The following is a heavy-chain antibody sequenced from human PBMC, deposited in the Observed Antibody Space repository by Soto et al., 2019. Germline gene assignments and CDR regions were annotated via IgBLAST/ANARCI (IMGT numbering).Heavy chain of an antibody. CDR1: GFTFSSYA. Sequence: GGSLRLSCAASGFTFSSYAMHWVRQAPGKGLEWVAVISYDGSNKYYADSVKGRFTISRDNSKNTLYLQMNSLRAEDTAVYYCARDPGLSIDYGDYGGTFGFDYWGQGTLVTVSS. J-gene: IGHJ4*02. CDR3: ARDPGLSIDYGDYGGTFGFDY. D-gene: IGHD4-17*01. V-gene: IGHV3-30-3*01. CDR2: ISYDGSNK.